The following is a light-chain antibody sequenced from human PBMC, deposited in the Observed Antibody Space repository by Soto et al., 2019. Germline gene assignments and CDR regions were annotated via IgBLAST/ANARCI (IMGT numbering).Light chain of an antibody. CDR1: SSDVGGYNY. J-gene: IGLJ1*01. Sequence: QSALTQPASVSGSPGQSITISCTGTSSDVGGYNYVSWYQQLPGKAPKLMIYEVSNRPSGVSIRFSGSKSGNTASLTISGLRAEDEADYYCNSYTSTSTPDVFGTGTKVTVL. CDR2: EVS. V-gene: IGLV2-14*01. CDR3: NSYTSTSTPDV.